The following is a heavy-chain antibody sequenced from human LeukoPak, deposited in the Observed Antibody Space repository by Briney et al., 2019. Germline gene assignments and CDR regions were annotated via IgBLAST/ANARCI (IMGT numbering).Heavy chain of an antibody. V-gene: IGHV3-21*01. Sequence: GGSLRLSCAASGFTFSSFGMNWVRQAPGKGLEWVSSISTSSSYIYYADSLKGRFTISRDNAKNSLYLQMNSLRAEDTAVYYCARDTYGSGSYYNAPLDYWGQGTLVTVSS. CDR2: ISTSSSYI. CDR1: GFTFSSFG. D-gene: IGHD3-10*01. CDR3: ARDTYGSGSYYNAPLDY. J-gene: IGHJ4*02.